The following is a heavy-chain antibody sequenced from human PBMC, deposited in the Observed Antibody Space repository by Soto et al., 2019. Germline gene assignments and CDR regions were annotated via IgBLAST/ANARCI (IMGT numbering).Heavy chain of an antibody. Sequence: QVQLVQSGPGVKKPGASVKVSCKASGYSFTSYGVSWVRQAPGQGLEWMGWISANSGNTDYAQKFRGRVTMTTETSTSTAYMDLRSLRSDDTAVYYCVRDSQRNDYWGQGTLVTVSS. V-gene: IGHV1-18*04. J-gene: IGHJ4*02. CDR2: ISANSGNT. CDR1: GYSFTSYG. CDR3: VRDSQRNDY. D-gene: IGHD6-25*01.